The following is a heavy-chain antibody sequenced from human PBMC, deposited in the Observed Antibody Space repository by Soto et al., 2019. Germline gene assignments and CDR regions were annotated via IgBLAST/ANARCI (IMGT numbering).Heavy chain of an antibody. J-gene: IGHJ4*02. V-gene: IGHV3-48*01. CDR3: ARDSTPTTLYSYGPFDH. CDR1: GFTFRNYN. D-gene: IGHD5-18*01. Sequence: PGGSLRLSCAASGFTFRNYNMKWVRQAPGKGLEWVAHISLRGSTVDYADSVKGRFTISRDNPKNTLYLQMNSLKVEDTAVYFCARDSTPTTLYSYGPFDHWGQGTRVTVSS. CDR2: ISLRGSTV.